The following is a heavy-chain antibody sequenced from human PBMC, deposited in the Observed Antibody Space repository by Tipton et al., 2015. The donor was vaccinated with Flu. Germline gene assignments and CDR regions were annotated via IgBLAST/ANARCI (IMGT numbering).Heavy chain of an antibody. D-gene: IGHD1-1*01. CDR1: GFTFSDYY. J-gene: IGHJ4*02. CDR3: AAPTRMPEY. V-gene: IGHV3-11*06. Sequence: SLRLSCAASGFTFSDYYMTWFRQAPGKGLEYISYISSSSSDTKYADSVKGRFTISRDNAKNSLYLQMNSLRVEDTAVYYCAAPTRMPEYWGQGTLVTVSS. CDR2: ISSSSSDT.